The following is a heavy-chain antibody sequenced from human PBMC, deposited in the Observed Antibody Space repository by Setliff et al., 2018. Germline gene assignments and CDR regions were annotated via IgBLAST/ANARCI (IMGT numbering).Heavy chain of an antibody. V-gene: IGHV3-23*01. J-gene: IGHJ5*02. CDR3: AKDASYYDILTGANYLDT. Sequence: GGSLRLSCAASGFSFSSYAMSWVRQAPGKGLEWVSTTSGGGGFSTYYADSVKGRFTISRDNSNLFLQMNNLRAEDTAFYFCAKDASYYDILTGANYLDTWGRGTLVTVSS. D-gene: IGHD3-9*01. CDR1: GFSFSSYA. CDR2: TSGGGGFST.